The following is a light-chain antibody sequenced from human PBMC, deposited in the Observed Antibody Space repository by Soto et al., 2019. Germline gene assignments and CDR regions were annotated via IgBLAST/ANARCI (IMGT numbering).Light chain of an antibody. CDR3: QQSYSTPPV. CDR2: AAS. J-gene: IGKJ5*01. CDR1: QSISSY. Sequence: DIQMTQSPSSLSASVGDRVTITCRASQSISSYLNWYQQKPGKAPKLLIYAASSLQSGVPSRFSGSGSGTDFTLTISSLQPADFATYYCQQSYSTPPVFGQGTRLDIK. V-gene: IGKV1-39*01.